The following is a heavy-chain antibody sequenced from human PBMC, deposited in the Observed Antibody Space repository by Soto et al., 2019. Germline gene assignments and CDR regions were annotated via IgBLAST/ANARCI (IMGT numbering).Heavy chain of an antibody. D-gene: IGHD1-1*01. J-gene: IGHJ4*02. CDR2: IRFDGTNI. Sequence: GGSLRLSCAVPGLLFSGYGMHWVRQAPGKGLEWVAIIRFDGTNIEYADSVRGRFTISRDNSKNMLYLQMNSLRVEDTAVYYCARDGIGGTVFDGYFDYWGQGTLVTVSS. CDR1: GLLFSGYG. CDR3: ARDGIGGTVFDGYFDY. V-gene: IGHV3-33*01.